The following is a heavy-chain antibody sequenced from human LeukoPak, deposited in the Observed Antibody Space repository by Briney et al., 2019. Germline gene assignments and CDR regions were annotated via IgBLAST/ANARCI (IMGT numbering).Heavy chain of an antibody. CDR3: ARGGVATARGAFDV. CDR2: ISSGRTYT. D-gene: IGHD6-6*01. CDR1: GFTFSSFN. V-gene: IGHV3-21*01. Sequence: GGSLRLSCAASGFTFSSFNMNWVRQAPGKGLEWVSSISSGRTYTYYADSVKGRFTISRENTKNSLFLQMNSLRADDTAVYYCARGGVATARGAFDVWGQGTMVTVSS. J-gene: IGHJ3*01.